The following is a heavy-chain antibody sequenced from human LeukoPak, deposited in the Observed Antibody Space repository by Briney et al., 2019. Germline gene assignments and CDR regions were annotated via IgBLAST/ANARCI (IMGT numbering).Heavy chain of an antibody. CDR1: GYTFTGYY. Sequence: ASVKVSCKASGYTFTGYYMHWVRQAPGQGLEWMGWINPNSGGTSYARKFQGRVTMTRDTSISTAYMELSRLRSDDTAVYYCARVLSYSSGWYDYWGQGTLVTVSS. J-gene: IGHJ4*02. CDR3: ARVLSYSSGWYDY. CDR2: INPNSGGT. D-gene: IGHD6-19*01. V-gene: IGHV1-2*02.